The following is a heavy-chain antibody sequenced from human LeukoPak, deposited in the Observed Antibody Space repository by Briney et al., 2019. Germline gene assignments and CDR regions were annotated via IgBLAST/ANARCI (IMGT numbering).Heavy chain of an antibody. CDR1: GFTVSSNY. Sequence: GGSLRLSCAASGFTVSSNYMSWVRQAPGKGLEWVAVIWYDGSNKYYADSVKGRFTISRDNSKNTLYLQMNSLRAEDTAVYYCARITNYGDVYYYYGMDVWGKGTTVTVSS. V-gene: IGHV3-33*08. CDR3: ARITNYGDVYYYYGMDV. D-gene: IGHD4-17*01. J-gene: IGHJ6*04. CDR2: IWYDGSNK.